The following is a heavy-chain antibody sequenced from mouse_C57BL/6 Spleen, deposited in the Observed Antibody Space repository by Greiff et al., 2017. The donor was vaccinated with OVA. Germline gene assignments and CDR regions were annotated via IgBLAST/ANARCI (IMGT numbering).Heavy chain of an antibody. J-gene: IGHJ3*01. CDR2: ISSGGDYI. Sequence: EVKLEESGEGLVKPGGSLKLSCAASGFTFSSYAMSWVRQTPEKRLEWVAYISSGGDYIYYADTVKGRFTLSRDNSRNTPYLQLSSLKSEDTAMYYCTREGDSSGYERFAYWGQGTLVTVSA. D-gene: IGHD3-2*02. V-gene: IGHV5-9-1*02. CDR1: GFTFSSYA. CDR3: TREGDSSGYERFAY.